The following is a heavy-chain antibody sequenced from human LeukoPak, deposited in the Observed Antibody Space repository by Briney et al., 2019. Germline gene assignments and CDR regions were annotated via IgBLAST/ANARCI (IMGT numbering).Heavy chain of an antibody. CDR3: ARDPLMGSGPFDY. Sequence: SETLSLTCTVSGGAIRNYTSYWSWLRQPAGKGLEWIGRIYTSGRTDFNPSLKSRVTISVDTSKNQFSLKLSSVTAADTAVYYCARDPLMGSGPFDYWGQGTLVTVSS. CDR1: GGAIRNYTSY. CDR2: IYTSGRT. D-gene: IGHD2-15*01. V-gene: IGHV4-61*02. J-gene: IGHJ4*02.